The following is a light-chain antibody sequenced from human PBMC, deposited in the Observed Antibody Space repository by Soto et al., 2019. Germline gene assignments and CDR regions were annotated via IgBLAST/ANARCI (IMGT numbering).Light chain of an antibody. J-gene: IGKJ1*01. CDR2: GAS. CDR3: LQDYIYPWT. CDR1: QNINNY. V-gene: IGKV1-39*01. Sequence: DIQMTQSPSSLSASVGDRVTITCRASQNINNYLNWYQQKPGKAPKLLIYGASSLQSGVPSRFSGSGSGTEFTLTISSLQPEDFATYYCLQDYIYPWTFGQGTKVDIK.